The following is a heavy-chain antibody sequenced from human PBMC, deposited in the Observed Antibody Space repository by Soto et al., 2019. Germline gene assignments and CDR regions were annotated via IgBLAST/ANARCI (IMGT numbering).Heavy chain of an antibody. Sequence: GASVKVSCKASGFTFTSSAVQWARQSRGQRLEWIGWIVVGSGNTNYAQKFQERVTITRDMSTSTAYMELSSLRSEDTAVYYCAAVSSGWYVGTKFDYWGQGTLVTVSS. D-gene: IGHD6-19*01. CDR1: GFTFTSSA. CDR3: AAVSSGWYVGTKFDY. CDR2: IVVGSGNT. J-gene: IGHJ4*02. V-gene: IGHV1-58*01.